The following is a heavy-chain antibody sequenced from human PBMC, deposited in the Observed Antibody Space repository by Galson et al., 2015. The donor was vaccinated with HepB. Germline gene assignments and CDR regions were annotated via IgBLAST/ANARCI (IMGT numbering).Heavy chain of an antibody. CDR1: GYTFTSYA. V-gene: IGHV1-3*01. Sequence: SVKVSCKASGYTFTSYAMHWVRQAPGQRLEWMGWINAGNGNTKYSQKFQGRVTITRDTSASTAYMELSSLRSEDTAVYYCARSRMVRDQYGMDVWGQGTTVTVSS. CDR2: INAGNGNT. D-gene: IGHD3-10*01. CDR3: ARSRMVRDQYGMDV. J-gene: IGHJ6*02.